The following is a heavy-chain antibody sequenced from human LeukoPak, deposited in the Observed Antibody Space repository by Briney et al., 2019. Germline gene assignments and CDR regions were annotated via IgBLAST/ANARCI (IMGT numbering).Heavy chain of an antibody. Sequence: SETLSLTCTVSGVSISSNSYYWGWIRQPPGKGLEWIGNIYYSGSTYYNPSLKSRVTISVDTSKNQFSLKLSSVTAADTAVYYCASTQGVAAAAIFYWGQGTLVTVSS. J-gene: IGHJ4*02. D-gene: IGHD2-2*01. CDR3: ASTQGVAAAAIFY. CDR1: GVSISSNSYY. V-gene: IGHV4-39*01. CDR2: IYYSGST.